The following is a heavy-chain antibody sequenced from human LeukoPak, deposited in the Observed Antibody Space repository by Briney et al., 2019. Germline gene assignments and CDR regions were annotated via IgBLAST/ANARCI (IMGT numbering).Heavy chain of an antibody. CDR2: ISGSSTDT. V-gene: IGHV3-21*01. J-gene: IGHJ4*02. D-gene: IGHD3-22*01. CDR1: GFTFSSYA. CDR3: ARGVYYDSRVYDY. Sequence: PGGTLRLSCAASGFTFSSYAMNWVRQAPGEGLEWVSSISGSSTDTYYADSVKGRFTISRDNAKNSLYLQINSLRAEDTAIYYCARGVYYDSRVYDYWGQGPLVTVS.